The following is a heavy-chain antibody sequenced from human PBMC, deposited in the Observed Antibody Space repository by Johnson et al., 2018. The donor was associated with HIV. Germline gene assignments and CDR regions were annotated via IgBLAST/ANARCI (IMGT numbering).Heavy chain of an antibody. Sequence: VQLVESGGGLVQPGGSLRLSCAASGFTFSSYAMHWVRQAPGKGLEYVSAISSNGGSTYYANSVKGRFTISRDNSKNTLYLQMNSLRVEDTAVYYCAKRAEYADYEGAYELWSQGKSVTGSS. CDR3: AKRAEYADYEGAYEL. CDR2: ISSNGGST. D-gene: IGHD4-17*01. J-gene: IGHJ3*01. CDR1: GFTFSSYA. V-gene: IGHV3-64*01.